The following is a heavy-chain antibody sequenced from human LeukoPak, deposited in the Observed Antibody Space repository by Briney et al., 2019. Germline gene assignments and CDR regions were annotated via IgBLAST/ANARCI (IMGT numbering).Heavy chain of an antibody. Sequence: SETLSLTCAVYGGSFSGYYWSWIRQPPGKGLEWMGSVYYNGPTYYNPSLMSRITISRDTSRNQFSLRLTSVTAADTAIYYCTRVGERETGGRLFDYWGQGTLVTVSS. D-gene: IGHD3-16*01. J-gene: IGHJ4*02. CDR2: VYYNGPT. V-gene: IGHV4-34*01. CDR1: GGSFSGYY. CDR3: TRVGERETGGRLFDY.